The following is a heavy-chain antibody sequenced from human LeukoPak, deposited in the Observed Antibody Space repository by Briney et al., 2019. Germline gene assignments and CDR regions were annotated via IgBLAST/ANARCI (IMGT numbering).Heavy chain of an antibody. D-gene: IGHD5-18*01. CDR2: INPNSGGT. CDR3: ATTSGYSYGFLSAFDI. CDR1: GYTFTGYY. V-gene: IGHV1-2*02. J-gene: IGHJ3*02. Sequence: ASVKVSCKASGYTFTGYYMHWVRQAPGQGLEWMGWINPNSGGTNYAQKFQGRVTMTRDTSISTAYMELSRLRSDDTAVYYCATTSGYSYGFLSAFDIWGQGTMVTVSS.